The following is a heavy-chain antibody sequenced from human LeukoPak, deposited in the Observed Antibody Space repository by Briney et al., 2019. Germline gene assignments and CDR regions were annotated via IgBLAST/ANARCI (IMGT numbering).Heavy chain of an antibody. D-gene: IGHD2-2*01. V-gene: IGHV3-7*01. Sequence: EGSLRLSCAASGFTFSNYWMSWVRQAPGKGLEWLANINQDGSEIYYVDSVKGRFTISRDNAKNSLYLQMNSLRAEDTAVYYCARAGGFFPAAPYYYYYMDVWGKGTTVTVSS. J-gene: IGHJ6*03. CDR1: GFTFSNYW. CDR3: ARAGGFFPAAPYYYYYMDV. CDR2: INQDGSEI.